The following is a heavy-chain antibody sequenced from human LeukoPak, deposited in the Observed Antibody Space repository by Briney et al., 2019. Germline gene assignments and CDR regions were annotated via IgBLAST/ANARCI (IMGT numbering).Heavy chain of an antibody. D-gene: IGHD5-18*01. Sequence: SETLSLTCTVSGGSISSYYWSWIRQPPGKGLEWIGYIFYSGSTNHNPSLKSRVTISLDTSKKQFSLKLSSVTAADTAVYYCAVAGYSYGPIDYWGQGTLVTVSS. CDR2: IFYSGST. V-gene: IGHV4-59*01. CDR3: AVAGYSYGPIDY. CDR1: GGSISSYY. J-gene: IGHJ4*02.